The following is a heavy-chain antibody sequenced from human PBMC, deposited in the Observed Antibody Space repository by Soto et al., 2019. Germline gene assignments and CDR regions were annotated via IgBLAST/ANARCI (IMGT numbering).Heavy chain of an antibody. CDR1: GGSLTSNSYY. J-gene: IGHJ5*02. V-gene: IGHV4-39*07. D-gene: IGHD5-12*01. Sequence: PSETLSLTCTVSGGSLTSNSYYWGWIRQPPGKGLEWIGSFYYSQSTYFNPSLKSRVTISVDTSKNQFSLKLSSVTAADTAVYYCARDSCSGYDCGPPDHWFDPWGQGTLVTVS. CDR3: ARDSCSGYDCGPPDHWFDP. CDR2: FYYSQST.